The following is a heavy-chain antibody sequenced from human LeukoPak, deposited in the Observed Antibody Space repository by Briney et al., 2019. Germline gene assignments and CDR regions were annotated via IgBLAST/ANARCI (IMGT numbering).Heavy chain of an antibody. Sequence: SVKVSCKASGGTFSSYAISWVRQAPGQGLEWMGGIIPIFGTANYAQKFQGRVTITTDESTSTAYMELSSLRSEDTAVYYCAREGILFGRGLRAFDIWGQGTMVTVSS. J-gene: IGHJ3*02. D-gene: IGHD3-10*02. CDR3: AREGILFGRGLRAFDI. V-gene: IGHV1-69*05. CDR2: IIPIFGTA. CDR1: GGTFSSYA.